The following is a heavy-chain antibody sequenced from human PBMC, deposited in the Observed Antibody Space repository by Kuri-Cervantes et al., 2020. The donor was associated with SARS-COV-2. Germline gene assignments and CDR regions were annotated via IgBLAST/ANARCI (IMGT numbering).Heavy chain of an antibody. V-gene: IGHV4-38-2*01. CDR1: GYSISSGYY. Sequence: SETLSLTWAVSGYSISSGYYWGWIRQPPGKGLGWIGSIYHSGSTYYNPSLKSRVTISVDTSKNQNSLKLSSVTAADTSVYYCARRGAGSSSAAFDIWGQGTLVTVSS. J-gene: IGHJ3*02. D-gene: IGHD6-6*01. CDR3: ARRGAGSSSAAFDI. CDR2: IYHSGST.